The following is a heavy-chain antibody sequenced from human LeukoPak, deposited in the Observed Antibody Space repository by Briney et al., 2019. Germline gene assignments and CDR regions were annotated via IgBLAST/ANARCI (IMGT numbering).Heavy chain of an antibody. CDR1: GFTFSSYS. J-gene: IGHJ3*01. CDR2: ISSSSSYI. CDR3: AKDEDYTISGNYYDALDV. V-gene: IGHV3-21*04. Sequence: GGSLRLSCAASGFTFSSYSMNWVRQAPGKGLEWVSSISSSSSYIYYADSVKGRFTISRDNAKNTLYLQMNNLRAEDTAVYYCAKDEDYTISGNYYDALDVWGQGTLVTVS. D-gene: IGHD1-26*01.